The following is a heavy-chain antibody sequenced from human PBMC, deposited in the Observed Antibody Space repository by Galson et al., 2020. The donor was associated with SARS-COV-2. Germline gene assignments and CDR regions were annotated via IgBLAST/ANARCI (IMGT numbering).Heavy chain of an antibody. V-gene: IGHV3-30*04. CDR3: ARGPATEDGEDYFDY. Sequence: GESLKISCTASGLRFSHYAFHWVRQAPGKGLQWVTRISYDGSEKHYADSVKGRFTISRDNSKNTLYLQMNGLGPEDTAIYYCARGPATEDGEDYFDYWGQGTLVTVSS. CDR2: ISYDGSEK. CDR1: GLRFSHYA. D-gene: IGHD3-10*01. J-gene: IGHJ4*02.